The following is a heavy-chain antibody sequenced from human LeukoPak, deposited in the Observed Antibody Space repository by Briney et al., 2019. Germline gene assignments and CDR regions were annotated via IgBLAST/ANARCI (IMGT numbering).Heavy chain of an antibody. V-gene: IGHV3-64*01. J-gene: IGHJ6*03. D-gene: IGHD1-1*01. CDR3: ARSLERSGPYYYYMDV. Sequence: GGSLRLSCAASGFTFSNYGMHWVRQAPGKGLEYVSAISSNGGSTYYANSVKGRFTISRDNSKNTLYLQMGSLRAEDMAVYYCARSLERSGPYYYYMDVWGTGTTLTVSS. CDR1: GFTFSNYG. CDR2: ISSNGGST.